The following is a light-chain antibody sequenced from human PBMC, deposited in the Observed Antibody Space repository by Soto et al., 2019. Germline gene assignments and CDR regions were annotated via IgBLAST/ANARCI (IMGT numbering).Light chain of an antibody. CDR1: QSISSN. CDR3: QQYNNWPPWT. CDR2: ETS. J-gene: IGKJ1*01. Sequence: EIVMTQSPATLSVTTGERATLSCRASQSISSNLAWYQHKPGQAPRLLIYETSTRATGIPARFSGSGSGTEFTLTISSLQSVDYAVYYCQQYNNWPPWTFGQGTKVEIK. V-gene: IGKV3-15*01.